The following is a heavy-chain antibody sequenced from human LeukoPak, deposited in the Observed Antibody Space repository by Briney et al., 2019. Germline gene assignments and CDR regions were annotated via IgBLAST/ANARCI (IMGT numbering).Heavy chain of an antibody. J-gene: IGHJ6*02. CDR3: ARDSDYGGNSYGMDV. CDR1: GYTFTTYY. Sequence: ASVKVSCKASGYTFTTYYMHWVPQAPGQALEWMGIINPSGGSTSYAQKFQGRVTMTRDTSTSTVYMELSSLRSEDTAVYYCARDSDYGGNSYGMDVWGQGTTVTVSS. D-gene: IGHD4-23*01. V-gene: IGHV1-46*01. CDR2: INPSGGST.